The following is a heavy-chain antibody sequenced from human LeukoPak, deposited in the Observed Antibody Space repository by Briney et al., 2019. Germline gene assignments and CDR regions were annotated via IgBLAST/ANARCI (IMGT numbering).Heavy chain of an antibody. J-gene: IGHJ4*02. CDR2: MNPNSGNT. D-gene: IGHD6-13*01. V-gene: IGHV1-8*01. CDR1: GYTFTNYD. Sequence: ASVKVSCKASGYTFTNYDINWVRQATGQGLEWMGWMNPNSGNTGYSQTFQGRVTMTRNTSISTAYLELSSLTSEDTAVYYCARGLLPAGGVGLSFHYWGQGTLVTVSS. CDR3: ARGLLPAGGVGLSFHY.